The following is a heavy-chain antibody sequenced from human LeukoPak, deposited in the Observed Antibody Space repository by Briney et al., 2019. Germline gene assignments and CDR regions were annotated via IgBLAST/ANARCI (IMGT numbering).Heavy chain of an antibody. V-gene: IGHV4-4*07. CDR1: GGSLSSYY. D-gene: IGHD2-15*01. CDR2: IYNSGST. Sequence: PSETLSLTCTVSGGSLSSYYWSWIRQPAGKGLEWIGRIYNSGSTTYNPSLKSRVTMSVDTSKNQFSLKLSSVTAADTAVYYCARGYCSGGSCYSYYYYNYMDVWGKGTTVTVSS. CDR3: ARGYCSGGSCYSYYYYNYMDV. J-gene: IGHJ6*03.